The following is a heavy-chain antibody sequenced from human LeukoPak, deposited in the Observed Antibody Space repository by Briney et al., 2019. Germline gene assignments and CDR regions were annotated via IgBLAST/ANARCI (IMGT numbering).Heavy chain of an antibody. CDR2: IKSKTDGGTT. V-gene: IGHV3-15*05. D-gene: IGHD6-19*01. J-gene: IGHJ4*02. Sequence: GGSLRLSCAASGFTFSNAWMSWVRQAPGKGLEWVGRIKSKTDGGTTDYAAPMKGRFTVSRDDSKNTLYLQMNSLKIEDTAVYYCATGPPGYITAWYNYWGQGTLVTVSS. CDR1: GFTFSNAW. CDR3: ATGPPGYITAWYNY.